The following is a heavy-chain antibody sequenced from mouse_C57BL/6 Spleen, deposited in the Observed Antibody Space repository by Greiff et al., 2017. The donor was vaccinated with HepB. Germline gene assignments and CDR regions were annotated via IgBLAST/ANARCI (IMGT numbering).Heavy chain of an antibody. D-gene: IGHD1-1*01. CDR3: ARSHYGSSYVGY. CDR1: GYTFTSYW. Sequence: QVQLQQPGAELVKPGASVKLSCKASGYTFTSYWMHWVKQRPGQGLEWIGMIHPNSGSTNYNEKFKSKATLTVDKSSSTAYMQLSSLTAEDSAVYYCARSHYGSSYVGYWGQGTTLTVSS. V-gene: IGHV1-64*01. CDR2: IHPNSGST. J-gene: IGHJ2*01.